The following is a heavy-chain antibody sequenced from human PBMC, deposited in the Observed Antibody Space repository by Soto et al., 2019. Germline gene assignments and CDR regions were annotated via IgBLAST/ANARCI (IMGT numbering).Heavy chain of an antibody. V-gene: IGHV4-4*07. CDR2: IYTSGST. CDR3: ARAPYYYDSSGYYYFWFDP. D-gene: IGHD3-22*01. J-gene: IGHJ5*02. CDR1: GGSISSYY. Sequence: SETLSLTCTVSGGSISSYYWSWIRQPAGKGLEWIGRIYTSGSTNYNPSLKSRVTMSVDTSKNQFSLKLSSVTAADTAVYYCARAPYYYDSSGYYYFWFDPWGQVTLVPVS.